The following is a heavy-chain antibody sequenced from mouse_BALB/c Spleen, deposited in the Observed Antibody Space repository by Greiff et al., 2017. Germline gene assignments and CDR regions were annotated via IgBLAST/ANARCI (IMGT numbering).Heavy chain of an antibody. D-gene: IGHD1-1*01. CDR3: ARGITTVVATGAMDY. CDR2: ISSGGST. V-gene: IGHV5-6-5*01. Sequence: EVQLVESGGDLVKPGGSLKLSCAASGFTFSSYGMSWVRQTPDKRLEWVATISSGGSTYYPDSVKGRFTISRDNARNILYLQMSSLRSEDTAMYYCARGITTVVATGAMDYWGQGTSVTVSS. J-gene: IGHJ4*01. CDR1: GFTFSSYG.